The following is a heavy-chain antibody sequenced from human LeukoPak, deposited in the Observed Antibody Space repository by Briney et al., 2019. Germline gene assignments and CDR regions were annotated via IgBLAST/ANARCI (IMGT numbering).Heavy chain of an antibody. J-gene: IGHJ6*04. Sequence: PGGSLRLSCAASGFTFDDYGMSWVRQAPGKGLEWVSGINWNGGSTGYADSVKGRFTISRDNAKNSLYLQMNSLRAENTAVYYCAELGITMIGGVWGKGTAVTISS. CDR2: INWNGGST. CDR3: AELGITMIGGV. D-gene: IGHD3-10*02. V-gene: IGHV3-20*04. CDR1: GFTFDDYG.